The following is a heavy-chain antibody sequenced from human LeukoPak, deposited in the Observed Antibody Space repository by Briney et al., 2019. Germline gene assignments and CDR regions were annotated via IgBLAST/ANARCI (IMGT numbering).Heavy chain of an antibody. D-gene: IGHD6-19*01. CDR2: INPSNSYT. J-gene: IGHJ4*02. V-gene: IGHV5-10-1*01. CDR1: GYIFTSYW. CDR3: ARGGWLDDY. Sequence: PGESLKISCQGSGYIFTSYWISWVRQMPGKGLEWMGRINPSNSYTNYNPSFQGHVTFSVDKSIATAYLQWPTLKASDTAMYYCARGGWLDDYWGQGTLVTVSS.